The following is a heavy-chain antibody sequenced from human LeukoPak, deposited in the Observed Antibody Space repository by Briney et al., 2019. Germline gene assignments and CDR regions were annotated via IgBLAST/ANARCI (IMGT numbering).Heavy chain of an antibody. V-gene: IGHV4-59*01. Sequence: SETLSLTCAVSGGSIGSYHWSWIRQPPGKGLEWLGYIYYSGSTNYNPSLKSRVTISIDTSKNQFSLKLSSVTAADTAVYYCARGSRYDYVWGSYRYPRNPPLDYWGQGTLVTVSS. J-gene: IGHJ4*02. CDR1: GGSIGSYH. CDR2: IYYSGST. CDR3: ARGSRYDYVWGSYRYPRNPPLDY. D-gene: IGHD3-16*02.